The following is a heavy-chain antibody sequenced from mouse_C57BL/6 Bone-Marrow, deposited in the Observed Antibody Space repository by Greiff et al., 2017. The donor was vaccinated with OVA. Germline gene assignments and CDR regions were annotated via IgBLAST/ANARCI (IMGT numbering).Heavy chain of an antibody. Sequence: QVQLKQSGAELVRPGTSVKVSCKASGYTFTNYLIEWVKQRPGQGLEWIGVINPGSGGTNYNEKFKGKATLTADKSSSTAYMQLSSLTSEDSAVYFCARDGGAYWGQGTLVTVSA. D-gene: IGHD1-1*01. CDR2: INPGSGGT. CDR1: GYTFTNYL. V-gene: IGHV1-54*01. J-gene: IGHJ3*01. CDR3: ARDGGAY.